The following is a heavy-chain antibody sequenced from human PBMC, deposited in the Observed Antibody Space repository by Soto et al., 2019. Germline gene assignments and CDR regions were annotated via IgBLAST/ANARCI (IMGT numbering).Heavy chain of an antibody. Sequence: GESLKISCKGSGYSFTSYWIGWVRQMPGKGLEWMGITYPGDSDTRYSPSFQGQVTISADKSISTAYLQWSSLKASDTAMYYCDLQLRFFAWSTAMGAFDISGQGTMITVSS. V-gene: IGHV5-51*01. D-gene: IGHD3-9*01. CDR2: TYPGDSDT. J-gene: IGHJ3*02. CDR3: DLQLRFFAWSTAMGAFDI. CDR1: GYSFTSYW.